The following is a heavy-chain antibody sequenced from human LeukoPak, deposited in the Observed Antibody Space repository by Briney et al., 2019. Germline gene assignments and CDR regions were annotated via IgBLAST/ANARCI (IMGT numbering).Heavy chain of an antibody. V-gene: IGHV6-1*01. J-gene: IGHJ5*02. Sequence: SQTLSLTCAISGDSVSSNSAAWNWIRQSPSRGLEWLGRTYYRPKWYNDYAVSVKSRITINPDTSKNQFSLQLNSVTPEDTAVYYCARAEYCGGDCYSVWFDPWGQGTLVTVSS. CDR3: ARAEYCGGDCYSVWFDP. D-gene: IGHD2-21*02. CDR1: GDSVSSNSAA. CDR2: TYYRPKWYN.